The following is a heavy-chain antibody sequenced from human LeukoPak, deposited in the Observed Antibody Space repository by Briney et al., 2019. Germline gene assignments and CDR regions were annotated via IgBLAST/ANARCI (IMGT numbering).Heavy chain of an antibody. D-gene: IGHD3-22*01. V-gene: IGHV4-39*01. CDR2: IYYSGST. CDR1: GGSISSSSYY. Sequence: SETLSLTCTVSGGSISSSSYYWGWIRQPPGKGLGWIGSIYYSGSTYYNPSLKSRVTISVDTSKNQFSLKLSSVTAADTAVYYCARLSPRLAFDYWGQGTLVTVSS. J-gene: IGHJ4*02. CDR3: ARLSPRLAFDY.